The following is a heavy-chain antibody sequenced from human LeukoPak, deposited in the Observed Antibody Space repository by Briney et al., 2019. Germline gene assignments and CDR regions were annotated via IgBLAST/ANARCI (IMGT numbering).Heavy chain of an antibody. Sequence: ASVKVSCKASGGTFSSYAISWVRQAPGQGLEWMGGMIPIFGTANYAQKFQGRATITADESTSTAYMELSSLRSEDTAVYYCASSLGGEYQLLLDYWGQGTLVTVSS. CDR2: MIPIFGTA. CDR3: ASSLGGEYQLLLDY. CDR1: GGTFSSYA. V-gene: IGHV1-69*13. J-gene: IGHJ4*02. D-gene: IGHD2-2*01.